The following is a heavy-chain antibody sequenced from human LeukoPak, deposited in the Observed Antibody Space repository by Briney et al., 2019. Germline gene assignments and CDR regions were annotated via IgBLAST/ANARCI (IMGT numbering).Heavy chain of an antibody. CDR3: ARAPRYYDFRARVDAFDI. D-gene: IGHD3-3*01. CDR1: GGSISSGSYY. CDR2: IYTSGST. J-gene: IGHJ3*02. Sequence: PSETLSLTCTVSGGSISSGSYYWSWIRQPAGKGLEWIGRIYTSGSTNYNPSLKSRVTISVDTSKNQFSLKLSSVTAADTAVYYCARAPRYYDFRARVDAFDIWGQGTMVTVSS. V-gene: IGHV4-61*02.